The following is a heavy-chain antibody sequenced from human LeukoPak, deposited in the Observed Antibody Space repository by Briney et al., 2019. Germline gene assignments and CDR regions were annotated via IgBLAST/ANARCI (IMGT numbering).Heavy chain of an antibody. Sequence: GSLRLSCAASGFTFSSYAMSWIRQPPGKGLEWIGEINHSGSTNYNPSLKSRVTISVDTSKNQFSLKLSSVTAADTAVYYCARGLNYDYVWGSYRYPKVYFDYWGQGTLVTVSS. D-gene: IGHD3-16*02. CDR2: INHSGST. J-gene: IGHJ4*02. CDR1: GFTFSSYA. CDR3: ARGLNYDYVWGSYRYPKVYFDY. V-gene: IGHV4-34*01.